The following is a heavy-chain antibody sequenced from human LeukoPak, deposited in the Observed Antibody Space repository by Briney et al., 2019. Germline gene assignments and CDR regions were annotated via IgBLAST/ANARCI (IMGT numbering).Heavy chain of an antibody. V-gene: IGHV1-18*01. Sequence: ASVKVSCKASGYTFTSYDITWVRQAPGQGPEWMGSISAYNGNTNYAQTLEGRVTMTTDTSTGTASLELRSLKSDDTAVYYCARVKAAAYDSWGQGTLVTVSS. J-gene: IGHJ4*02. CDR3: ARVKAAAYDS. CDR2: ISAYNGNT. D-gene: IGHD6-13*01. CDR1: GYTFTSYD.